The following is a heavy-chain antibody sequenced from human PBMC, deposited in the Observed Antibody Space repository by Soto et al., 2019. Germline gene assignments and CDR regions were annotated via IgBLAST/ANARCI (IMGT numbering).Heavy chain of an antibody. Sequence: QVQLVQSGAEVKKPGSSVKVSCKTSGGPFNNHAINWVRQAPGQGLEWVGLVIPTLATADYAQKVQGRVTMTADEVTNTAYMELSSLRSEDTGVYYCASDSGELDAFDIWGQGTLVTVSS. CDR1: GGPFNNHA. V-gene: IGHV1-69*01. D-gene: IGHD4-17*01. CDR3: ASDSGELDAFDI. CDR2: VIPTLATA. J-gene: IGHJ3*02.